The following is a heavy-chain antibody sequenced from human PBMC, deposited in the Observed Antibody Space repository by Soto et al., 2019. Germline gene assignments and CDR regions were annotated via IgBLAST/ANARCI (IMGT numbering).Heavy chain of an antibody. CDR3: AKDMGSWLYDFDY. V-gene: IGHV3-23*01. CDR2: ISDGGGST. J-gene: IGHJ4*02. D-gene: IGHD3-9*01. CDR1: GFTFSSYA. Sequence: EVQLLESGGCLVQPGGSQRLSCAASGFTFSSYAMNWVRQAPGKGLEWVSGISDGGGSTYYADSVKGRFTISRDNSKNTLYLQMNSLRAEDTAVYYCAKDMGSWLYDFDYWGQGALVTVSS.